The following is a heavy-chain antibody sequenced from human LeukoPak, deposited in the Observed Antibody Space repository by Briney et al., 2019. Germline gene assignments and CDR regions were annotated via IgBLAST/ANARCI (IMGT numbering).Heavy chain of an antibody. Sequence: PGGSLRLSCAASGFTFSSYAMHWARQAPAKGLEWVAVISYDGSNKYHADSVKGRFTISRDNSKNTLYLQMNSLRAEDTAVYYCARDYIVAAGKTYYYYGMDVWGQGTTVTVSS. D-gene: IGHD6-13*01. J-gene: IGHJ6*02. CDR1: GFTFSSYA. V-gene: IGHV3-30-3*01. CDR3: ARDYIVAAGKTYYYYGMDV. CDR2: ISYDGSNK.